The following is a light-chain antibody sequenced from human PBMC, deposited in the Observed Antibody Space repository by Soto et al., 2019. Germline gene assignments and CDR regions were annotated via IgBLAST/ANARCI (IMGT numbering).Light chain of an antibody. CDR1: QSVSSK. CDR2: GAS. V-gene: IGKV3-15*01. Sequence: EIVMTQSPATLSVSPGDTVTLSCRASQSVSSKLAWFQQKPGQPPRLLFYGASTRATGIPARLSGSGSGTEFTLTISSLQSEDFAVYYCQQYGSSGTFGQGTKVEIK. CDR3: QQYGSSGT. J-gene: IGKJ1*01.